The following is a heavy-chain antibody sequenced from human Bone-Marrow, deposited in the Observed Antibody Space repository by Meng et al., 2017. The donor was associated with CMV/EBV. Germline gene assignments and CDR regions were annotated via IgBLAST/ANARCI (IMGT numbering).Heavy chain of an antibody. CDR2: IRSKANSYAT. CDR3: ARAGLVRGIMKGNY. J-gene: IGHJ4*02. CDR1: GFTFSGSA. D-gene: IGHD3-10*01. Sequence: GFTFSGSAMPWVRQASGKGLEWVGRIRSKANSYATAYAASVKGRFTISRDDSKNTAYLQMNSLKTEDTAVYYCARAGLVRGIMKGNYWGQGTLVTVSS. V-gene: IGHV3-73*01.